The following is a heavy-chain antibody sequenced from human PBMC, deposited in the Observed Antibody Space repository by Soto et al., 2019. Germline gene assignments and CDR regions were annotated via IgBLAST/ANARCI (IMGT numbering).Heavy chain of an antibody. J-gene: IGHJ4*02. CDR2: ISSSGSTI. CDR3: ARTGSIVVVPAAKDY. D-gene: IGHD2-2*01. Sequence: QVQLVESGGGLGKPGGSLRLSCAASGFTFSDYYMSWIRQAPGKGLEWVSYISSSGSTIYYADSVKGRFTISRDNAKKSLYLQMTSLRAEDTVVYYCARTGSIVVVPAAKDYWGQGTLVTVSS. CDR1: GFTFSDYY. V-gene: IGHV3-11*01.